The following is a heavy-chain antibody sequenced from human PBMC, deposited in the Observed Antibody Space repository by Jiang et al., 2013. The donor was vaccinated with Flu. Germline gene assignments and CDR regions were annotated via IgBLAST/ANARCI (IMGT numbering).Heavy chain of an antibody. J-gene: IGHJ4*02. CDR2: ISSSGSNI. V-gene: IGHV3-11*01. CDR3: ATFNYYGSGSLDC. Sequence: FSDHYMSWIRQAPGKGLEWVSYISSSGSNIYYEDSVKGRFTISRDNAKNSLYLQMNSLRAEDTAVYYCATFNYYGSGSLDCWGQGTLVTVSS. D-gene: IGHD3-10*01. CDR1: FSDHY.